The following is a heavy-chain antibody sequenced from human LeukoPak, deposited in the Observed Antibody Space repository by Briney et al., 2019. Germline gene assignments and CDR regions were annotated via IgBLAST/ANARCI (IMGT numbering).Heavy chain of an antibody. CDR2: ISGSGGST. J-gene: IGHJ4*02. Sequence: PGGSLRLSCAASGFTFSSYTMSWVRQAPGKGLEWVSAISGSGGSTYYADSVKGRFTISRDNSKSTLYLQMNSLRAEDTAVYYCAKLGAAGSPFYYFDYWGRGTLVTVSS. V-gene: IGHV3-23*01. CDR3: AKLGAAGSPFYYFDY. D-gene: IGHD6-13*01. CDR1: GFTFSSYT.